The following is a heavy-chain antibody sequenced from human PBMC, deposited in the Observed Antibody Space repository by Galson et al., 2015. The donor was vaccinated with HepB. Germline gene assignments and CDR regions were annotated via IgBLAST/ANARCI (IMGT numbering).Heavy chain of an antibody. D-gene: IGHD3-16*02. V-gene: IGHV4-34*01. CDR1: GGSFSGYY. CDR3: ARGIIWGSYRGPSFDY. Sequence: ETLSLTCAVYGGSFSGYYWSWIRQPPGKGLEWIGEINHSGSTNYNPSLKSRVTISVDTSKNQFSLKLSSVTAADTAVYYCARGIIWGSYRGPSFDYWGQGTLVTVSS. CDR2: INHSGST. J-gene: IGHJ4*02.